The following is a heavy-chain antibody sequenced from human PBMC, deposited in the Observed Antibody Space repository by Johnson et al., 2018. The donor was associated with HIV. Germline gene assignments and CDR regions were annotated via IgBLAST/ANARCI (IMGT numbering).Heavy chain of an antibody. CDR1: TFTFDEDA. V-gene: IGHV3-9*01. D-gene: IGHD3-22*01. CDR3: ARVGDGSGYYFDAFDI. Sequence: VQLVESGGGFVQPDRSLRLSCTASTFTFDEDAMHWVRQAPGKGLEWVSGNSWNSDIIGYADSVKGRFIISRDNAKNSLYLQMNSLRAEDTAVYYCARVGDGSGYYFDAFDIWGQGTMVTVSS. J-gene: IGHJ3*02. CDR2: NSWNSDII.